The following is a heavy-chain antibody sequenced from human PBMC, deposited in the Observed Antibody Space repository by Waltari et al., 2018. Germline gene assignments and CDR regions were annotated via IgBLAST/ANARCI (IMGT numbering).Heavy chain of an antibody. CDR1: GFTFSSYS. V-gene: IGHV3-21*01. Sequence: EVQLVESGGGLVKPGGSLRLSCAASGFTFSSYSMNWVRQAPGKGLEWVSSISSSSSYIYYADSVKGRFTISRDNAKNSLYLQMNSLRAEDTAVYYCARDGSAYGDYVWAYYYYGMDVWGQGTTVTVSS. D-gene: IGHD4-17*01. J-gene: IGHJ6*02. CDR2: ISSSSSYI. CDR3: ARDGSAYGDYVWAYYYYGMDV.